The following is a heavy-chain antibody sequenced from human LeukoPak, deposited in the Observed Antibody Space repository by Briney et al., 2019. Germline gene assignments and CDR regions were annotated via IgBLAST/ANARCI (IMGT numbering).Heavy chain of an antibody. V-gene: IGHV3-7*01. D-gene: IGHD6-19*01. CDR1: GFTFRNYC. CDR2: IKQDGSDK. J-gene: IGHJ6*03. Sequence: GGSLRLSCAASGFTFRNYCMIWVRQAPGKGLEGVANIKQDGSDKDYGDSVKGRFTISRDNAKNSLYLQMNSLTAEDTAVYYCAKWLTQYHYYMDAWGKGTTVTVSS. CDR3: AKWLTQYHYYMDA.